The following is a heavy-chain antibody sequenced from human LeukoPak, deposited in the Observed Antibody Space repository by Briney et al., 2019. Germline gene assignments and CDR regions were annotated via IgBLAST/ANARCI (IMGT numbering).Heavy chain of an antibody. V-gene: IGHV1-69*05. CDR2: IIPIFGTA. CDR1: GGTFSSYA. Sequence: ASVKVSCKASGGTFSSYAISWVRQAPGQGLEWMGRIIPIFGTANYAQKFQGRVTITTDESTSTAYMELSSLRSEDTAVYYCARDWEMGYFDYGGQGTLVTVSS. D-gene: IGHD5-24*01. CDR3: ARDWEMGYFDY. J-gene: IGHJ4*02.